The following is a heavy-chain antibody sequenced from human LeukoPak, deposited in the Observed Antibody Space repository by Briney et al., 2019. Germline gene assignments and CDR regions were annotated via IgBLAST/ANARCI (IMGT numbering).Heavy chain of an antibody. CDR3: ARDSRQQRFLYWDWFDP. D-gene: IGHD2/OR15-2a*01. CDR2: INWNSDSI. Sequence: GGSLRLSCAVSGFTFDEYAMHWVRQVTGKGLEWVSGINWNSDSIGYADSVKGLFTTSRDNAKNSLYLQMTNLRAEDTAVYYCARDSRQQRFLYWDWFDPWGQGTRVSVSS. V-gene: IGHV3-9*01. J-gene: IGHJ5*02. CDR1: GFTFDEYA.